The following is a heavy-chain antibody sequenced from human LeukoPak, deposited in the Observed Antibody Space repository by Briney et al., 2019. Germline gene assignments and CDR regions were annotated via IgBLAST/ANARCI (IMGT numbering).Heavy chain of an antibody. CDR2: IYYTGST. D-gene: IGHD3-10*01. J-gene: IGHJ3*02. Sequence: SETLSLTCTVSGGSIISNSYYWGWIRQPPGKGLEWIGSIYYTGSTYYNPSLKSRVTISVDTSKNQFSLKLRSVTAADTAVYYCARLVDYGSGSGPDAFDIWGQGTMVTVSS. V-gene: IGHV4-39*01. CDR3: ARLVDYGSGSGPDAFDI. CDR1: GGSIISNSYY.